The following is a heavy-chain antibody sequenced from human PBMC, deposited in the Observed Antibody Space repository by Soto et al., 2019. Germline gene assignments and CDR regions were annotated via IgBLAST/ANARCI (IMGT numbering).Heavy chain of an antibody. Sequence: ASVKVSCKASGYTFTSYYMHWVRQAPGQGLEWMGRIYPSGGSTSYAQKFQGRVTMTRDTSTSTVYMELSSLRSEDTAVYYCAGRGRSPHYDFWSGYTADVNYYGMDVWGQGTTVTVSS. CDR1: GYTFTSYY. D-gene: IGHD3-3*01. CDR3: AGRGRSPHYDFWSGYTADVNYYGMDV. V-gene: IGHV1-46*01. J-gene: IGHJ6*02. CDR2: IYPSGGST.